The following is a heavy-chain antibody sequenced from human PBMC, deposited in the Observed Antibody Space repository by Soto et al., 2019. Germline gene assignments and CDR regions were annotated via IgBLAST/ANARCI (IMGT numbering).Heavy chain of an antibody. CDR3: ARGNEYYDSSGYPDY. D-gene: IGHD3-22*01. CDR2: ISYDGSNK. V-gene: IGHV3-30-3*01. Sequence: GGSLRLSCAASGFTFSSYAMHWVRQAPGKGLEWVAVISYDGSNKYYADSVKGRFTISRDNSKNTLYLQMNSLRAEDTAVYYCARGNEYYDSSGYPDYWGQGTLVTVSS. CDR1: GFTFSSYA. J-gene: IGHJ4*02.